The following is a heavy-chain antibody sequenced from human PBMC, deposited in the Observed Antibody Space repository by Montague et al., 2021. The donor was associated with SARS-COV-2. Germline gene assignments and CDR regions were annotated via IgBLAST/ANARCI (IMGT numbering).Heavy chain of an antibody. CDR3: ARGRSELLWFGARVNDAFDI. CDR1: GGSFSGYY. Sequence: SETLSLTCAVYGGSFSGYYWSWIRHHPGTGLEWIWEINHSGSTNXXPSLKSRVTILVDTSKNQFSLKLSSVTAADTAVYYCARGRSELLWFGARVNDAFDIWGQGTMVTVSS. V-gene: IGHV4-34*01. CDR2: INHSGST. D-gene: IGHD3-10*01. J-gene: IGHJ3*02.